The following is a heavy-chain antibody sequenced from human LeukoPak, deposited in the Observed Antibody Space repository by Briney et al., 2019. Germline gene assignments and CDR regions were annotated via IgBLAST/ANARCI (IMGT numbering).Heavy chain of an antibody. D-gene: IGHD2-21*02. Sequence: ASVKVSCEASGYTLTGYYMHGVRQAPGQGLEWMGWNKLKSGGTNYAQKCQGRVTMTRDTSISTAYMELSRLRSDDTAVYYCARNIPPVVVTAILFDYWGQGTLVTVSS. CDR1: GYTLTGYY. J-gene: IGHJ4*02. CDR3: ARNIPPVVVTAILFDY. V-gene: IGHV1-2*02. CDR2: NKLKSGGT.